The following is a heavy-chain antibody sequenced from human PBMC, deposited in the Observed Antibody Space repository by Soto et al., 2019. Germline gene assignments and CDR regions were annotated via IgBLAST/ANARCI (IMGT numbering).Heavy chain of an antibody. V-gene: IGHV3-23*01. CDR2: ISGYGSST. CDR1: GFTFSSYA. J-gene: IGHJ4*02. D-gene: IGHD4-17*01. CDR3: AKDLLTTLTTGVDY. Sequence: GSLRLSCAASGFTFSSYAMSWVRQAPGEGLEWVSAISGYGSSTYYTDSVKGRFTISRDNSKNTLSLQMNSLRAEDTAVYYCAKDLLTTLTTGVDYWGQGTLVTVSS.